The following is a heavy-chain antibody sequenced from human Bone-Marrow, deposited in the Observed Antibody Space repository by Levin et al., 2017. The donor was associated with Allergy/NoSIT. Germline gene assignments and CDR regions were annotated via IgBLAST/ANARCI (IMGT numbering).Heavy chain of an antibody. Sequence: GGSLRLSCATSGLNFGASWMNWVRQTPGKGLEWVSHIKSKNDGETKDYGAAVKGRFSVSRDDSKEILYLQMNSLKIEDTGIYYCTILLRPRDYWGQGTLVTVSS. J-gene: IGHJ4*02. CDR1: GLNFGASW. D-gene: IGHD3-22*01. CDR3: TILLRPRDY. CDR2: IKSKNDGETK. V-gene: IGHV3-15*01.